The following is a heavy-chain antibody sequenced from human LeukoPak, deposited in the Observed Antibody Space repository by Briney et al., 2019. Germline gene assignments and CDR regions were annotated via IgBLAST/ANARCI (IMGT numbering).Heavy chain of an antibody. D-gene: IGHD3-22*01. CDR3: ASIGYYYDNSGYHDY. CDR2: IYYSGST. CDR1: GGSVSSGSYY. J-gene: IGHJ4*02. V-gene: IGHV4-61*01. Sequence: PSETLSLTCTVSGGSVSSGSYYWSWIRQPPGKGLEWIGYIYYSGSTNYNPSLKSRVTISVDTSKNQFSLKLSSVTAADTAVYYCASIGYYYDNSGYHDYWGQGTLVTVSS.